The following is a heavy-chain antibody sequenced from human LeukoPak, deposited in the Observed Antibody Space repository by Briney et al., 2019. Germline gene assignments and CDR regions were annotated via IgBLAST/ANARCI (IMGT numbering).Heavy chain of an antibody. Sequence: GESLQISCKGSGYTFTSYWIGWVRQLPGKGLEWMGIIYPGDSDTRYRPSFQGQVTISADKSISTAYLQWSSLKASDTAMYYCALYFDTYYFDYWGQGTLVTVSS. CDR2: IYPGDSDT. D-gene: IGHD2-2*02. CDR1: GYTFTSYW. CDR3: ALYFDTYYFDY. J-gene: IGHJ4*02. V-gene: IGHV5-51*01.